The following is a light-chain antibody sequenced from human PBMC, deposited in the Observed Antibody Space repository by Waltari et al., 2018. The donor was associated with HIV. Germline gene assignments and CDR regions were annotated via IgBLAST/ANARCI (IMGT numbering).Light chain of an antibody. J-gene: IGLJ1*01. V-gene: IGLV2-11*01. CDR1: SSDVGRYNS. CDR3: CSYGGTYNV. Sequence: QSALTQPPSVSGSPGQSVTFSCTGTSSDVGRYNSVSWYQPPPGKAPKLMIYDVTQRPSGVPDRFSGAKSGNTASLTISGLRADDEADYYCCSYGGTYNVFGVGTKVTVL. CDR2: DVT.